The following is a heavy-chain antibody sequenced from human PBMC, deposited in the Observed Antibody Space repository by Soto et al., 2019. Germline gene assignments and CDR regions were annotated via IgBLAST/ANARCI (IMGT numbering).Heavy chain of an antibody. Sequence: GGSLRLSCAASGFTFSSYAMSWVRQAPGKGLEWVSAISGSGGSTYYADSVKGRFTISRDNSKNTLYLQMNSLRAEDTAVYYCAKDRADSSGYYSPSLDYWGQGTLVTVS. CDR3: AKDRADSSGYYSPSLDY. J-gene: IGHJ4*02. V-gene: IGHV3-23*01. CDR1: GFTFSSYA. CDR2: ISGSGGST. D-gene: IGHD3-22*01.